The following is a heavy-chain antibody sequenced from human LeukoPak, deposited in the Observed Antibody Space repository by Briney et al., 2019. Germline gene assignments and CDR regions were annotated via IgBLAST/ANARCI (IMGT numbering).Heavy chain of an antibody. CDR1: GGSISSYY. D-gene: IGHD3-16*01. V-gene: IGHV4-59*01. CDR2: IYYSGST. CDR3: AGGQGDYVWGSYDAYYMDV. Sequence: SETLSLTCTVSGGSISSYYWSWIRQPPGKGLEWIGYIYYSGSTNYNPSLKSRVTISVDASKNQFSLKLSSVTAADTAVYYCAGGQGDYVWGSYDAYYMDVWGKGTTVTVSS. J-gene: IGHJ6*03.